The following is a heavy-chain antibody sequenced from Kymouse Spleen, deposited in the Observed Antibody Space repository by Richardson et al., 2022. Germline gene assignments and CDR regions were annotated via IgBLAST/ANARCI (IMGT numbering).Heavy chain of an antibody. Sequence: QVQLVESGGGVVQPGRSLRLSCAASGFTFSSYGMHWVRQAPGKGLEWVAVISYDGSNKYYADSVKGRFTISRDNSKNTLYLQMNSLRAEDTAVYYCAKGRPYYDILTGYYTYYYYYGMDVWGQGTTVTVSS. D-gene: IGHD3-9*01. CDR2: ISYDGSNK. CDR3: AKGRPYYDILTGYYTYYYYYGMDV. J-gene: IGHJ6*02. V-gene: IGHV3-30*18. CDR1: GFTFSSYG.